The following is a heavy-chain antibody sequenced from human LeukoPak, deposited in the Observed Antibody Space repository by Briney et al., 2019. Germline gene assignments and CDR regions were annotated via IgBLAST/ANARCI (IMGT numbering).Heavy chain of an antibody. CDR1: GFTFSNYG. CDR2: MRYDGGNK. V-gene: IGHV3-30*02. Sequence: GGSLRLSCAASGFTFSNYGLHWVRQAPGKGLEGVAFMRYDGGNKNYADSVKGRFTISRGNSTNTLYLQMNSLKAEDTAVYDCATDPFCYDILSGLDFGGEGTLVTVSS. J-gene: IGHJ4*02. CDR3: ATDPFCYDILSGLDF. D-gene: IGHD3-9*01.